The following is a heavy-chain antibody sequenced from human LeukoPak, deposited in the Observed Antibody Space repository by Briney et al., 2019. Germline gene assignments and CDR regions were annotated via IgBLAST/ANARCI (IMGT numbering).Heavy chain of an antibody. CDR1: GYTFTSYY. V-gene: IGHV1-46*01. Sequence: GASVKVSCKASGYTFTSYYMHWARQAPGQGLEWMGIINPSGGSTSYAQKFQGRVTMTRDTSTSTVYMELSSLRSEDTAVYYCARAPNDYGDYGAFDIWGQGTMVTVSS. CDR3: ARAPNDYGDYGAFDI. CDR2: INPSGGST. J-gene: IGHJ3*02. D-gene: IGHD4-17*01.